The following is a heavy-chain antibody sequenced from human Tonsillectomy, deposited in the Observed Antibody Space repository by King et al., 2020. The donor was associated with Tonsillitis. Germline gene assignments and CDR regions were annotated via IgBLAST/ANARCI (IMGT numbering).Heavy chain of an antibody. J-gene: IGHJ4*02. V-gene: IGHV3-9*01. CDR1: GFTFDDYA. Sequence: VQLVESGGGLVQPGRSLRLSCTASGFTFDDYAMHWVRQAPGKGLEWVSGISWNGNSKGYADSVKGRFTISRDNAKNALYLQLNSLRAEDTALYYCAKNSNHGYCTNGVCPGYFDYWGQGALVTASS. D-gene: IGHD2-8*01. CDR3: AKNSNHGYCTNGVCPGYFDY. CDR2: ISWNGNSK.